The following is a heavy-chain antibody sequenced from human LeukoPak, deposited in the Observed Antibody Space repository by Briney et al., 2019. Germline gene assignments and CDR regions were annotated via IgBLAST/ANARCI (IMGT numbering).Heavy chain of an antibody. CDR3: ARDLIVGATKAFDI. V-gene: IGHV4-4*07. CDR1: GGSISSYY. Sequence: PSETLSLTCTVSGGSISSYYWSWIRQPAGKGLEWIGRIYTSGSTNYNPSLKSRVTMSVDTSKNQFSLKLSSVTAADAAVYYCARDLIVGATKAFDIWGQGTMVTVSS. D-gene: IGHD1-26*01. CDR2: IYTSGST. J-gene: IGHJ3*02.